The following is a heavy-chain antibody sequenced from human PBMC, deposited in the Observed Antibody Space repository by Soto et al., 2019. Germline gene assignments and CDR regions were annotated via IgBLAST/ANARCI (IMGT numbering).Heavy chain of an antibody. J-gene: IGHJ6*02. V-gene: IGHV1-69*06. CDR3: ARVDSSGWYGEVDYYYYGMDV. D-gene: IGHD6-19*01. CDR1: GGTFSSYA. Sequence: SVKVSCKASGGTFSSYAISWVRQAPGQGLEWMGGIIPIFGTANYAQKFQGRVTITADKSTSTAYMELSSLRSEDTAVYYCARVDSSGWYGEVDYYYYGMDVWGQGTRSPSP. CDR2: IIPIFGTA.